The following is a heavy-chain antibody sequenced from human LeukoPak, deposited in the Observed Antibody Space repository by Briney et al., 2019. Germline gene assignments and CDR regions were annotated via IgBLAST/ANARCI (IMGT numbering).Heavy chain of an antibody. Sequence: GASVKVSCKASGYTFTSYAMNWVRQAPGQGLEWMGWINTNTGNPTYAQGFTGRFVFSLDTSVSTAYLQISSLKAEDTAVYYCARGFQLARAVGGWFDPWGQGTLVTVSS. CDR1: GYTFTSYA. CDR3: ARGFQLARAVGGWFDP. D-gene: IGHD6-6*01. V-gene: IGHV7-4-1*02. J-gene: IGHJ5*02. CDR2: INTNTGNP.